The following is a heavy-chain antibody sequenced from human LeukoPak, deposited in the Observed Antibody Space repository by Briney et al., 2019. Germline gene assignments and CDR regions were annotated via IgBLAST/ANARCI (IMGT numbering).Heavy chain of an antibody. Sequence: PGGSLRLSCVASGFTFSDYAMNWVRQAPGKGLEWVANMNQDGSEKDYVDSVKGRFTISRDNARNSLYLQMGSLRAEDTAVYYCATYTHWVAGDVWGQGTTVTVSS. CDR2: MNQDGSEK. J-gene: IGHJ6*02. CDR3: ATYTHWVAGDV. D-gene: IGHD3-16*01. V-gene: IGHV3-7*01. CDR1: GFTFSDYA.